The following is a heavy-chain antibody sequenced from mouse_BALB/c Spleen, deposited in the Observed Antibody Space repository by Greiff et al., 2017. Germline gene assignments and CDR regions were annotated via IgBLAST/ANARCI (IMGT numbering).Heavy chain of an antibody. J-gene: IGHJ2*01. CDR2: ISNLAYSI. CDR3: ARDWGYDGYHYFDY. Sequence: EVQGVESGGGLVQPGGSRKLSCAASGFTFSDYGMAWVRQAPGKGPEWVAFISNLAYSIYYADTVTGRFTISRENAKNTLYLEMSSLRSEDTAMYYCARDWGYDGYHYFDYWGQGTTLTVSS. V-gene: IGHV5-15*02. CDR1: GFTFSDYG. D-gene: IGHD2-3*01.